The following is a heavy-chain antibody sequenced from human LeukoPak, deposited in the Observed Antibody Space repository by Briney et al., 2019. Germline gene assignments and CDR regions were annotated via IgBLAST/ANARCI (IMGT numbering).Heavy chain of an antibody. V-gene: IGHV1-69*13. CDR3: ARGARKAATNFDY. CDR1: GGTFISYA. D-gene: IGHD1-26*01. CDR2: IIPIFGTP. Sequence: SVKVSCKASGGTFISYAISWVRQAPGQGLEWMGGIIPIFGTPNYAQKFQGRVTITADESASTAYMELSSLRSEDTAVYYCARGARKAATNFDYWGQGILVTVSS. J-gene: IGHJ4*02.